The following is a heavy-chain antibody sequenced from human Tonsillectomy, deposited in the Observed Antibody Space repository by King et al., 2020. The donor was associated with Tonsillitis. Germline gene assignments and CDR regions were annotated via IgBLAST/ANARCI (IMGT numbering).Heavy chain of an antibody. Sequence: VQLVESGAEVKKPGSSVKVSCKASGGTLSSYAISWVRQAPGQGLEWMGGIIPIFGTANYAQKFQGRVMITADESTSTAYMELSSLRSEDTAVYYCARKGLAARNWYFDLWGRGTLVTVSS. J-gene: IGHJ2*01. CDR1: GGTLSSYA. CDR3: ARKGLAARNWYFDL. V-gene: IGHV1-69*01. CDR2: IIPIFGTA. D-gene: IGHD6-6*01.